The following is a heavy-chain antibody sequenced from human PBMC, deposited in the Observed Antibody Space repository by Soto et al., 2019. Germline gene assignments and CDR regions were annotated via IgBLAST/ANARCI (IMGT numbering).Heavy chain of an antibody. CDR1: RFTFSDYT. V-gene: IGHV3-64D*06. CDR3: AKAVFSGYYYVPFDY. J-gene: IGHJ4*02. CDR2: ISGDGGST. Sequence: GGSLRLSCSASRFTFSDYTMHWVRQAPGKGLEYVSAISGDGGSTYYADSVKDRFTISRDNSKSTLYLQMSSLRAEDTAVYFCAKAVFSGYYYVPFDYWGQGTLVTVSS. D-gene: IGHD1-26*01.